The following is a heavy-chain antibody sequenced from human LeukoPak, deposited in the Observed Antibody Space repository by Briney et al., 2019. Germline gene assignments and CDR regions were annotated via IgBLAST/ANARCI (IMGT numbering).Heavy chain of an antibody. CDR2: ITDSGIGT. CDR1: GFTFNTYA. V-gene: IGHV3-23*01. D-gene: IGHD1-26*01. J-gene: IGHJ4*02. Sequence: GGSLRLSCAASGFTFNTYAMAWVRQAPEKGLEWVSSITDSGIGTYYADSVKGRFTISRDNSKNTLYLQMGSLRAEDTAVYYCAKGLRGNYDYWGQGTLVTVSS. CDR3: AKGLRGNYDY.